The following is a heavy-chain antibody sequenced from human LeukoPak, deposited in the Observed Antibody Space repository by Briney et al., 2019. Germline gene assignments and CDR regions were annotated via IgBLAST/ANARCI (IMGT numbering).Heavy chain of an antibody. J-gene: IGHJ6*03. CDR2: ISSSSNHI. D-gene: IGHD5/OR15-5a*01. CDR1: GFTFSSYS. V-gene: IGHV3-21*01. Sequence: GGSLRLSCAASGFTFSSYSLNWVRQAPGKGLEWVSSISSSSNHIYYADSVKGRFTISRDNAKNSLYLQMNSLRAEDTAVYFCAREIERGSTPYMDVWGKGTTVTVSS. CDR3: AREIERGSTPYMDV.